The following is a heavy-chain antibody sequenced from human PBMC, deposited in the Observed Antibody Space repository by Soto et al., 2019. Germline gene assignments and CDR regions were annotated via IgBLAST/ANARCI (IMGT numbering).Heavy chain of an antibody. J-gene: IGHJ4*02. CDR1: GGSISSSSYY. Sequence: QLQLQESGPGLVKPSETLSLTCTVSGGSISSSSYYWGWIRQPPGKGLEWIGSIHYSGSTYYNPSLKWRVTLSVDTSKTQFSLKLRSVTAADTAVYYCARHEGWSYGYSGYWGQGTLVTVSS. CDR3: ARHEGWSYGYSGY. V-gene: IGHV4-39*01. CDR2: IHYSGST. D-gene: IGHD3-16*01.